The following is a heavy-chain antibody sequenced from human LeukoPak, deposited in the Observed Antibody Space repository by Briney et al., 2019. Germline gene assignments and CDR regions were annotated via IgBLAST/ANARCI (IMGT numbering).Heavy chain of an antibody. Sequence: GASVNVSCKASGYTFTSYYMHWVRQAPGQGLEWMGIINPSGGSTSYARKFQGRVTMTRDTSTSTVYMELSSLRSEDTAVYYCASSNYDILTGYAFDYWGQGTLVTVSS. CDR3: ASSNYDILTGYAFDY. J-gene: IGHJ4*02. CDR2: INPSGGST. CDR1: GYTFTSYY. V-gene: IGHV1-46*03. D-gene: IGHD3-9*01.